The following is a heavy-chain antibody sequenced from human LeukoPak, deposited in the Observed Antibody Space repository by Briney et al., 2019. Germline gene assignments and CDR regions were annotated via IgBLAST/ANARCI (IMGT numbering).Heavy chain of an antibody. CDR1: GFTSSNYG. J-gene: IGHJ6*02. CDR3: ARDSGSRTGMDV. D-gene: IGHD1-26*01. CDR2: ISYDGSNK. V-gene: IGHV3-30*03. Sequence: GGSLRLSCAASGFTSSNYGMHWVRQAPGKGLEWVAVISYDGSNKYYADSVKGRFTISRDNSKNTLYLQMNSLRAEDTAVYYCARDSGSRTGMDVWGLGTTVTVSS.